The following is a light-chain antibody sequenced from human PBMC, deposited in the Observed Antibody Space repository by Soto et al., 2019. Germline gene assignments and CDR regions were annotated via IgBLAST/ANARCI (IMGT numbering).Light chain of an antibody. J-gene: IGKJ5*01. CDR3: QQYNNGPPIT. CDR1: QSVSSSY. Sequence: EIVFTQSPGTLSLSPGERATLSCRASQSVSSSYLAWYQQKPGQAPRLLIYGASSRATGIPDRFSGSGSGTEFTLTISSLQSEDFAVYYCQQYNNGPPITFGQGTRLEIK. CDR2: GAS. V-gene: IGKV3-20*01.